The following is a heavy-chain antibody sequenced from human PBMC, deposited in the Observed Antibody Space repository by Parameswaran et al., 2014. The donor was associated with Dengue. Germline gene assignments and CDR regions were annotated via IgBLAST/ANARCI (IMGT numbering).Heavy chain of an antibody. J-gene: IGHJ4*02. CDR2: INWNGGST. D-gene: IGHD6-19*01. CDR3: ARTGSTGWPHYFHY. Sequence: IRQPPGKGLEWVSGINWNGGSTGYAGSVKGRFTISRDNAKNSLYLQMNSLRAEDTALYHCARTGSTGWPHYFHYWAGNLVT. V-gene: IGHV3-20*01.